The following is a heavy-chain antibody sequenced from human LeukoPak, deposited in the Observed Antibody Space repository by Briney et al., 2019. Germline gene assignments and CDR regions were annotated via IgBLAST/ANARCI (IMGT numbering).Heavy chain of an antibody. D-gene: IGHD5-18*01. CDR3: AKADGYSYGVYFDY. CDR1: GFSFSSSW. J-gene: IGHJ4*02. Sequence: PGGSLRLSCAASGFSFSSSWMTWVRQAPGKGLEWVATIKQDGSEKFYVNSVKGRFTISRDNTKDSLYLQMNSLRADDTAVYYCAKADGYSYGVYFDYWGQGTLVTVSS. V-gene: IGHV3-7*02. CDR2: IKQDGSEK.